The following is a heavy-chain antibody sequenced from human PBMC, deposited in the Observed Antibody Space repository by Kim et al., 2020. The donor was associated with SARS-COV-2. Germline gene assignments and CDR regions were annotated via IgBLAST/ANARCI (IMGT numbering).Heavy chain of an antibody. D-gene: IGHD3-10*01. V-gene: IGHV4-61*02. Sequence: SETLSLTCTVSGGSISSGSYYWSWIRQPAGKGLEWIGRIYTSGSTNYNPSLKSRVTISVDTSKNQFSLKLSSVTAADTAVYYCAREPFTYYYKESNWFDPWGQGTLVTVSS. J-gene: IGHJ5*02. CDR2: IYTSGST. CDR3: AREPFTYYYKESNWFDP. CDR1: GGSISSGSYY.